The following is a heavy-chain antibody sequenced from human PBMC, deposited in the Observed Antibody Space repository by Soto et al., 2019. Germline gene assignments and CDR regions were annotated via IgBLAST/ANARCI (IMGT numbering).Heavy chain of an antibody. D-gene: IGHD2-2*01. J-gene: IGHJ3*02. V-gene: IGHV3-30-3*01. CDR3: ARDRGESYARGGDAFDI. CDR2: ISSDGSKK. CDR1: GFTFRTYA. Sequence: QVQLVESGGGVVQPGRSLRLSCAASGFTFRTYAIHWVRQAPGKGLEWVTLISSDGSKKYYADSVKGRFTISRDNAKNTLNVQMNSLRVEDTAVYYCARDRGESYARGGDAFDIWGQGTRVTVSS.